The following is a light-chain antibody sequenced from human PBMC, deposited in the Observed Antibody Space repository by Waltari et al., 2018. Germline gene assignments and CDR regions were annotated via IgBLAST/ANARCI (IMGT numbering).Light chain of an antibody. CDR3: MQGTHFPRT. CDR2: QIS. Sequence: VLTQSPLSSPVTLGQPASMSCRSSENLVHNNGKTYLSWLQQRPGQPPRLLVYQISTRFSGVPARFSGSGAGTDFTLTITRVEAGDVGLYYCMQGTHFPRTFGQGTRVEI. J-gene: IGKJ1*01. V-gene: IGKV2-24*01. CDR1: ENLVHNNGKTY.